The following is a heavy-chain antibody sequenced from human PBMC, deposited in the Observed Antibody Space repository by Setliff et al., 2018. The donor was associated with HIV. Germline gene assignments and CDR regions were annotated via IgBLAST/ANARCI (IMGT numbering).Heavy chain of an antibody. Sequence: SETLSLTCPVSGGSISSSSYYWTWIRQPPGKGLEWIGVISYSGSPHYNPSLKSRVTIGMDTSKNQVSLTLSSVTAADAAMYYCARPYSSSSYYYYHMDVWGKGTAVTVSS. V-gene: IGHV4-61*05. CDR2: ISYSGSP. D-gene: IGHD6-6*01. CDR3: ARPYSSSSYYYYHMDV. J-gene: IGHJ6*03. CDR1: GGSISSSSYY.